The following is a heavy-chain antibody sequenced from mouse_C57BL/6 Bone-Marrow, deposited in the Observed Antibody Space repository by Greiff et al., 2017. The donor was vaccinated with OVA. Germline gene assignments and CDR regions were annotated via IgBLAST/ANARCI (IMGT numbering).Heavy chain of an antibody. J-gene: IGHJ3*01. V-gene: IGHV14-4*01. CDR1: GFNIKDDY. CDR2: IDPENGDT. D-gene: IGHD4-1*01. Sequence: VHVKQSGAELVRPGASVKLSCTASGFNIKDDYMHWVKQRPEQGLEWIGWIDPENGDTEYASKFQGKATITADTSSNTAYLQLSSRTSEDTAVYYCTWDLAWFAYWGQGTLVTVSA. CDR3: TWDLAWFAY.